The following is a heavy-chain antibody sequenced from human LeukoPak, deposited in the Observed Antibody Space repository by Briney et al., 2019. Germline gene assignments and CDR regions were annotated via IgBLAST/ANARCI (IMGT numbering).Heavy chain of an antibody. D-gene: IGHD2-2*01. J-gene: IGHJ4*02. Sequence: PGGSLRLSCAASGFTFSSYWMNWVRQAPGKGLEWVAVISYDGSNKYYADSVKGRFTISRDNSKNTLYLQMNSLRAEDTAVYYCAKDWGNLSIVVVPAAPHDYWGQGTLVTASS. CDR1: GFTFSSYW. CDR3: AKDWGNLSIVVVPAAPHDY. CDR2: ISYDGSNK. V-gene: IGHV3-30*18.